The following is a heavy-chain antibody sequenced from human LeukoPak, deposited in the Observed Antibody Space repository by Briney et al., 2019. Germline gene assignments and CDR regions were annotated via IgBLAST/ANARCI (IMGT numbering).Heavy chain of an antibody. CDR1: GFTFSSYG. J-gene: IGHJ4*02. CDR3: AKGGGYWDY. V-gene: IGHV3-33*06. D-gene: IGHD3-22*01. CDR2: IWYDGSNK. Sequence: GRSLRLSCAASGFTFSSYGMHWVRQAPGKGLEWVAVIWYDGSNKYYADSVKDRFTISRDNSKNTLYLQMNSLRAEDTAVYYCAKGGGYWDYWGQGTLVTVSS.